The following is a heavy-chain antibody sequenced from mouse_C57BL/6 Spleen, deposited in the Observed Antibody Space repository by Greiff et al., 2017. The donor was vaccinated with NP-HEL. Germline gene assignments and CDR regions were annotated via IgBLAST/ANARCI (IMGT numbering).Heavy chain of an antibody. Sequence: EVKVEESGGGLVKPGGSLKLSCAASGFTFSDYGMHWVRQAPEKGLEWVAYISSGSSTIYYADTVKGRFTISRDNAKNTLFLQMTSLRSEDTAMYYCARITTERYFDYWGQGTTLTVSS. CDR3: ARITTERYFDY. V-gene: IGHV5-17*01. D-gene: IGHD1-1*01. CDR1: GFTFSDYG. CDR2: ISSGSSTI. J-gene: IGHJ2*01.